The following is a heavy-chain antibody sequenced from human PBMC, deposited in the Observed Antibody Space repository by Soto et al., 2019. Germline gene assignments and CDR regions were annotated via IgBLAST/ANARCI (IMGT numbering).Heavy chain of an antibody. Sequence: GASVKVSCKASGYTFTGYYMHWVRQAPGQGLEWMGWINPNSGGTNYAQKFQGRVTMTRDTSISTAYMELSRLRSDDTAVYYCARDKPPVTTPYYYYYGMDVWGQGTTVTVS. CDR1: GYTFTGYY. D-gene: IGHD1-1*01. CDR3: ARDKPPVTTPYYYYYGMDV. V-gene: IGHV1-2*02. CDR2: INPNSGGT. J-gene: IGHJ6*02.